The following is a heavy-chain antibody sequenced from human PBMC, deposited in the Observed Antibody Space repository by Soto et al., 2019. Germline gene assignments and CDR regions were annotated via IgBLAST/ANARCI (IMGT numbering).Heavy chain of an antibody. CDR3: ARDWGACTPGECYSHGFDL. V-gene: IGHV3-33*01. Sequence: QEQLVESGGGMVQPGGSLRLSCAVSGFTLDTYGMHWVRQAAGQGLEWVAVSWHDGRHLDYADSVRGRFTVFRDDSKNTRFLEMSGLRDDDTAVYYCARDWGACTPGECYSHGFDLWGQGTLVTVSS. CDR2: SWHDGRHL. D-gene: IGHD1-26*01. J-gene: IGHJ3*01. CDR1: GFTLDTYG.